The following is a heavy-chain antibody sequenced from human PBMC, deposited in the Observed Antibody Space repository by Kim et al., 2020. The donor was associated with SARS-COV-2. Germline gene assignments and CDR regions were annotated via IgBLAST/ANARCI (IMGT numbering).Heavy chain of an antibody. CDR3: ARDGSITMVRGVIGMDV. J-gene: IGHJ6*02. CDR1: GGSISSYY. D-gene: IGHD3-10*01. Sequence: SETLSLTCTVSGGSISSYYWSWIRQPPGKGLEWIGYIYYSGSTNYNPSLKSRVTISVDTSKNQFSLKLSSVTAADTAVYYCARDGSITMVRGVIGMDVWGQGTTVTVSS. V-gene: IGHV4-59*13. CDR2: IYYSGST.